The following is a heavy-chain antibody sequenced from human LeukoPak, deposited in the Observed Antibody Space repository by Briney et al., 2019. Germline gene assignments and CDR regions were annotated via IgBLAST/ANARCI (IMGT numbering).Heavy chain of an antibody. J-gene: IGHJ4*02. D-gene: IGHD2-2*01. CDR3: ARDGGPYCSSTSCSIDY. CDR2: IYYSGST. CDR1: GGSISSDGYY. V-gene: IGHV4-31*03. Sequence: SQTLSLTCTVSGGSISSDGYYWSWIRQHPGKGLEWIGYIYYSGSTYYNPSLKSRLTISVDTSKNQFSLKLSSVTAADTAVYYCARDGGPYCSSTSCSIDYWGQGTLVTVSS.